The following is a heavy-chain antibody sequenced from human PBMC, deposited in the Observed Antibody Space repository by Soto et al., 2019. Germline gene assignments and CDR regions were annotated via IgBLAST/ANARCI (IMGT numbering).Heavy chain of an antibody. V-gene: IGHV4-34*01. CDR3: ARGAKGAVTRGPYYYYYGMYV. J-gene: IGHJ6*02. D-gene: IGHD4-17*01. CDR2: INHSGST. Sequence: SETLSLTCAVYGGSFSGYYWSWIRQPPGKGLEWIGEINHSGSTNYNPSLKSRVTISVDTSKNQFSLKLSSVTAADTAVYYCARGAKGAVTRGPYYYYYGMYVWGQGTTVTVSS. CDR1: GGSFSGYY.